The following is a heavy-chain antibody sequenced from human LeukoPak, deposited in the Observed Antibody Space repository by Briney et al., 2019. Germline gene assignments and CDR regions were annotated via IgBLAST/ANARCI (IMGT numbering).Heavy chain of an antibody. J-gene: IGHJ4*02. CDR3: AKYSAAGLFDY. V-gene: IGHV3-30*02. D-gene: IGHD6-13*01. CDR1: GFTFSSYG. Sequence: PGGSLRLSCAASGFTFSSYGMHWVRQAPGKGLEWVAFIRYDGSNKYYADSVKGRFTISRDNSKNTLYLQTNSLRAEDTAVYYCAKYSAAGLFDYWGQGTLVTVSS. CDR2: IRYDGSNK.